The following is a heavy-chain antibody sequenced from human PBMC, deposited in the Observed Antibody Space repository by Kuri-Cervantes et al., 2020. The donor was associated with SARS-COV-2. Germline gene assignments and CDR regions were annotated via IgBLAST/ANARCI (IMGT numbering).Heavy chain of an antibody. CDR2: VRGKANNYAT. V-gene: IGHV3-73*01. D-gene: IGHD7-27*01. CDR1: GFLFSASA. Sequence: GGSLRLSCEVSGFLFSASAIHWVRQGSGKGLEWVGRVRGKANNYATAYAASVKGRFTISRDDSKNTAYLQMNSLETEDTAVYYCARDLRMGKSLDYWGQGTLVTVSS. J-gene: IGHJ4*02. CDR3: ARDLRMGKSLDY.